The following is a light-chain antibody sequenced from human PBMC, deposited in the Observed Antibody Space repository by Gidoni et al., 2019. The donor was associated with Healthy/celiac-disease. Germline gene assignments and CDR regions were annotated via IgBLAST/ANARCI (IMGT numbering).Light chain of an antibody. CDR1: QSVSSY. CDR3: QQRSNWPQWT. CDR2: DAS. V-gene: IGKV3-11*01. Sequence: EIVLTQSPATLSLSPGERATLSCRASQSVSSYLAWYQQKPGQAPRLLIYDASNRATRIPPRFSGSGSGTDFTLTISSLEPEDFAVYYCQQRSNWPQWTFGQGTKVEIK. J-gene: IGKJ1*01.